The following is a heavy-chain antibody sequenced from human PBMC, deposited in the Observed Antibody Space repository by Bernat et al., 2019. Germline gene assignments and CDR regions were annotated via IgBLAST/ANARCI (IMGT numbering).Heavy chain of an antibody. J-gene: IGHJ5*01. CDR3: ARDFEYSSSSNWFDS. CDR2: ISAYNGNT. CDR1: GYSFTHYG. Sequence: QVQLLQSGAEVKKPGASVKVSCKASGYSFTHYGITWVRQAPGQGLEWMGWISAYNGNTDYAQKLQGRVTMTTDTSTSTAYMELKSLRSDDTATYYCARDFEYSSSSNWFDSWGQGTLVTVSS. V-gene: IGHV1-18*01. D-gene: IGHD6-6*01.